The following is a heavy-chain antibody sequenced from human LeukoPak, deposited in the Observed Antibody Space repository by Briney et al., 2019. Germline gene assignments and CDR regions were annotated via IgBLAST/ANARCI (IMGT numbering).Heavy chain of an antibody. CDR3: ARVALDYDILTGYHTLDY. D-gene: IGHD3-9*01. Sequence: GGSLRLSCAASGFTFSSYSMNWVRQAPGKGLKWVSSISSSSSYIYYADSVKGRFTISRDNAKNLLYLQMNSLRAEDTAVYYCARVALDYDILTGYHTLDYWGQGTLVTVSS. CDR2: ISSSSSYI. J-gene: IGHJ4*02. CDR1: GFTFSSYS. V-gene: IGHV3-21*01.